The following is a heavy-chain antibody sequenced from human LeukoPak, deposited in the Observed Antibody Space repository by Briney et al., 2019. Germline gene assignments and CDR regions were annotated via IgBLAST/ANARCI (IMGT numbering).Heavy chain of an antibody. CDR2: ISYDGSNK. V-gene: IGHV3-30*03. CDR3: ARRGRAAHAFDI. CDR1: GFTFSSYG. J-gene: IGHJ3*02. D-gene: IGHD6-6*01. Sequence: GGSLRLSCAASGFTFSSYGMHWVRQAPGKGPEWVAVISYDGSNKYYADSVKGRFTISRDNSKNTLYLQMNSLRAEDTALYYCARRGRAAHAFDIWGQGTMVTVSS.